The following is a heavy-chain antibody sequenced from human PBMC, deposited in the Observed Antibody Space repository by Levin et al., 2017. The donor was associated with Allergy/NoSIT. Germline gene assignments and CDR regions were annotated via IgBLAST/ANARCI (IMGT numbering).Heavy chain of an antibody. CDR2: INPNTGAT. J-gene: IGHJ4*02. V-gene: IGHV1-2*02. CDR3: ARAVWDNWNWPLEY. CDR1: GYTFTRYS. D-gene: IGHD1-1*01. Sequence: ASVKVSCKASGYTFTRYSIHWVRQAPGQGLEWMGWINPNTGATNYAQEFQGRVTMTRDTSISTAYMELNSLRSDDTAIYFCARAVWDNWNWPLEYWGQGTLVIVSS.